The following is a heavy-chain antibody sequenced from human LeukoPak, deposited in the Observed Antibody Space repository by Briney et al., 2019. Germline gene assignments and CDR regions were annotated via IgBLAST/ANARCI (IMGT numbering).Heavy chain of an antibody. CDR1: GGSISSYY. D-gene: IGHD2-15*01. CDR2: IYYSGST. J-gene: IGHJ5*02. V-gene: IGHV4-59*01. CDR3: ARERRIVVVVAATRAWFDP. Sequence: SETLSLTCTVSGGSISSYYWSWIRQPPGKGLEWIGYIYYSGSTNYNPSLKSRVTISVDTSKNQFSLKLSSVTAADTAVYYCARERRIVVVVAATRAWFDPWGQGTLVTVSS.